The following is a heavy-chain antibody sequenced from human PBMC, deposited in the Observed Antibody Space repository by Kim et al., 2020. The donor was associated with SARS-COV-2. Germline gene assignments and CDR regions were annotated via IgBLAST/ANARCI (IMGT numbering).Heavy chain of an antibody. CDR1: GFTFGDYW. Sequence: GGSLRLSCAASGFTFGDYWMHWVRQVPGKGLVWVSLSDGSGTDTGYAESVKGRFTISRDHAKNTLHLQMNTLRVEDTAIYYCVRDKPQTGYGFDYWGQGSLVIVSS. V-gene: IGHV3-74*01. J-gene: IGHJ4*02. D-gene: IGHD3-9*01. CDR3: VRDKPQTGYGFDY. CDR2: SDGSGTDT.